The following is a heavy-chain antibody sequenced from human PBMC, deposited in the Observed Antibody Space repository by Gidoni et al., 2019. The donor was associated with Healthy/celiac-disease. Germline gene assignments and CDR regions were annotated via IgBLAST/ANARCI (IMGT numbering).Heavy chain of an antibody. V-gene: IGHV1-8*01. CDR3: ARSTPGYDILTGYYDDY. J-gene: IGHJ4*02. CDR1: GYTFTSYA. Sequence: QVQLVQSGAEVKKPGASVKVSCKASGYTFTSYAINWVRQATGQGLEWMGWMNPNSGNTGYAQKFQGRVTMTRNTSISTAYMELSSLRSEDTAVYYCARSTPGYDILTGYYDDYWGQGTLVTVSS. D-gene: IGHD3-9*01. CDR2: MNPNSGNT.